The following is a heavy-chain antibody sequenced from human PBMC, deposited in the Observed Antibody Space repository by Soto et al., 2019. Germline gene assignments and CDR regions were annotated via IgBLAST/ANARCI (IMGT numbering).Heavy chain of an antibody. J-gene: IGHJ3*02. Sequence: EVQLVESGGGLVQPGGSLRLSCAASGFTVSSNYMSWVRQAPGKGLEWVSVIYSGGSTYYADCVKGRFTISRDNSKNTLYLQMNSLRAEDTAVYYCARELRGQWLVLDAFDIWGPGTMVTVSS. V-gene: IGHV3-66*01. CDR1: GFTVSSNY. CDR3: ARELRGQWLVLDAFDI. D-gene: IGHD6-19*01. CDR2: IYSGGST.